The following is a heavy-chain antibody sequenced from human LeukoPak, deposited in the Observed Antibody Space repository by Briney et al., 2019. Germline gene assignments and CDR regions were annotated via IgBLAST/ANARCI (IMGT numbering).Heavy chain of an antibody. J-gene: IGHJ4*02. D-gene: IGHD3-22*01. V-gene: IGHV2-26*01. CDR2: IFSNDEK. CDR3: ARTHTVTDYYDSSGYYYDY. Sequence: SGPVLVKPTETLTLTCTVSGFSLSNARMGVSWIRQPPGKALEWLAHIFSNDEKSYSTSLKSRHTISKDTSTSQVVLTMTNMDSVDTATYYCARTHTVTDYYDSSGYYYDYWGQGTLVTVSS. CDR1: GFSLSNARMG.